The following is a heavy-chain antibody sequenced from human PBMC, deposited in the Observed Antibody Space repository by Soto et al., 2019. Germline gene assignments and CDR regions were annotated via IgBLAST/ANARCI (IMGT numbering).Heavy chain of an antibody. CDR1: GGSISSYY. CDR2: IYYSGST. D-gene: IGHD6-13*01. V-gene: IGHV4-59*01. Sequence: PSETLSLTCTVSGGSISSYYWSWIRQPPGKGLEWIGYIYYSGSTNYNPSLKSRVTISVDASKNQFSLKLSSVTAADTAVYYCAREGYSSSWYAGGFFDIGGKGTRVTFS. CDR3: AREGYSSSWYAGGFFDI. J-gene: IGHJ3*02.